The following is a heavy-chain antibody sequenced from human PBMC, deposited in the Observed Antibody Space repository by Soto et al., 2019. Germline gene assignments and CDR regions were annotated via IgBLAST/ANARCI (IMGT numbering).Heavy chain of an antibody. CDR2: INYSGRN. Sequence: QVQLQESGPGLVKPSQTLSLTCTVSGGSISSSDYYWGWIRQPPGKGLEWIGYINYSGRNYYNPSLKSRLILSLDTSKNQFSLRLSSVTAADTAVYFCARFRALGKEYGVDVWGQGTTVTVSS. D-gene: IGHD6-13*01. CDR1: GGSISSSDYY. CDR3: ARFRALGKEYGVDV. V-gene: IGHV4-30-4*01. J-gene: IGHJ6*02.